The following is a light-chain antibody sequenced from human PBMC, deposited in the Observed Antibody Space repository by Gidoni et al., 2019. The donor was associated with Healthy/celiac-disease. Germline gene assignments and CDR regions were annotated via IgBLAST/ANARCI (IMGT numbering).Light chain of an antibody. CDR1: QSISSY. CDR3: QQSYVTLFT. V-gene: IGKV1-39*01. Sequence: DIQMPQSPSSLSASVGDSVTITCRASQSISSYLNWYQQKPGKAPKLLICAASTLQSGVPSKFSGSGSGTDFTLSIGSLQPEDFATYYPQQSYVTLFTFXPXTKVXIK. CDR2: AAS. J-gene: IGKJ3*01.